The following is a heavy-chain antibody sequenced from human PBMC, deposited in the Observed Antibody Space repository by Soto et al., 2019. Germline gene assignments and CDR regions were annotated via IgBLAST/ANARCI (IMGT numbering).Heavy chain of an antibody. V-gene: IGHV3-30*18. J-gene: IGHJ4*02. CDR3: AKVLLGYCTGGNCYESDH. D-gene: IGHD2-15*01. CDR1: GFTFSSYG. Sequence: GGSLRLSCAASGFTFSSYGMHWVRQAPGKGLEWVSLISYDGSNKYSADSVKGRFTISRDNPKNTLYLQMNSLRAEDTAVYYCAKVLLGYCTGGNCYESDHWGQGTLVTVSS. CDR2: ISYDGSNK.